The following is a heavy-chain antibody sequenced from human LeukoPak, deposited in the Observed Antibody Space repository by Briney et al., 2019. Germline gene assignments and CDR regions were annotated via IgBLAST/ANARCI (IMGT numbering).Heavy chain of an antibody. CDR3: ARGKYYFDY. V-gene: IGHV4-59*01. CDR1: VDSISGYY. CDR2: MYYSGNT. Sequence: PSETLSLTCTVSVDSISGYYWSWIRQPPGKGLEWIGYMYYSGNTNYNPSLKSRLTTSLDTSKNQFSLKLSSVTAADTAVYYCARGKYYFDYWGQGTLVSVSS. J-gene: IGHJ4*02.